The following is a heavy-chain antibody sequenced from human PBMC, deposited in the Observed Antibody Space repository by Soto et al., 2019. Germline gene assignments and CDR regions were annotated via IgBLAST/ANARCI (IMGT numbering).Heavy chain of an antibody. Sequence: VQLVQSGAEVKKPGSSVKVSCKASGGTFSSYAISWVRQAPGQGLEWMGGIIPIFGTANYAQQFQGRVTITADESTSTDYMELSSLRSEDTAVYYCAREELEPTPSTWFDPWGQGTLVTVSS. CDR2: IIPIFGTA. D-gene: IGHD1-1*01. CDR1: GGTFSSYA. V-gene: IGHV1-69*01. J-gene: IGHJ5*02. CDR3: AREELEPTPSTWFDP.